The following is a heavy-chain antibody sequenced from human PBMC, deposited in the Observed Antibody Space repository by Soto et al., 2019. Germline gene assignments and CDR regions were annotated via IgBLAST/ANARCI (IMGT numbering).Heavy chain of an antibody. Sequence: GGSLRLSCAASGFTFSSYAMHWVRQAPGKGLEWVAVISYDGSNKYYADSVKGRFTISRDNSKNTLYLQMNSLGAEDTAVYYYAREATKVVVAAMFDYWGQGTLVTVSS. D-gene: IGHD2-15*01. CDR1: GFTFSSYA. CDR2: ISYDGSNK. CDR3: AREATKVVVAAMFDY. J-gene: IGHJ4*02. V-gene: IGHV3-30-3*01.